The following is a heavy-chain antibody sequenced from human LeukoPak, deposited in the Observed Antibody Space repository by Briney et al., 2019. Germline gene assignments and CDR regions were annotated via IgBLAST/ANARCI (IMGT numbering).Heavy chain of an antibody. Sequence: GGSLRLSCAASGFTFSSYAMHWVRQAPGKGLEWVAVIWYDGSNKYYADSVKGRFTISRDNSKNTLYLQMNSLRAEDTAVYYCARDGANNYYGSGLSYVKGYWGQGTLVTVSS. CDR1: GFTFSSYA. D-gene: IGHD3-10*01. CDR2: IWYDGSNK. J-gene: IGHJ4*02. CDR3: ARDGANNYYGSGLSYVKGY. V-gene: IGHV3-33*08.